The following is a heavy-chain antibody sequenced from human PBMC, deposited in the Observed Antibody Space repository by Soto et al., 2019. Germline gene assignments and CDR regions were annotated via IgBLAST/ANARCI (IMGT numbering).Heavy chain of an antibody. CDR3: ARDGYYGSGSYGMDV. J-gene: IGHJ6*02. V-gene: IGHV1-18*03. CDR2: ISDYNGNT. D-gene: IGHD3-10*01. Sequence: ASVKVSCKVSGYSVTKLSMHWVRQAPGKGLEWMGWISDYNGNTNYPQKFQGRVTMTTDTSTKTVYMVLTSLRSDDMALYYCARDGYYGSGSYGMDVWGRGTTVTVSS. CDR1: GYSVTKLS.